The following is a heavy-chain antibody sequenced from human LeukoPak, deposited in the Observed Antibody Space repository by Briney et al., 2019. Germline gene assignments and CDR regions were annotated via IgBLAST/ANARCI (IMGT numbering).Heavy chain of an antibody. CDR2: FDPEDGET. Sequence: ASVKVSCKVSGYTLTELSMHWVRQAPGKGLEWMGGFDPEDGETIYAQKFQGRVTMTEDTSTDTAYMELSSLRSEDTAVYYCATACITIFCATGYYSGEYDAFGIWGQGTMVTVSS. J-gene: IGHJ3*02. D-gene: IGHD3-9*01. CDR3: ATACITIFCATGYYSGEYDAFGI. CDR1: GYTLTELS. V-gene: IGHV1-24*01.